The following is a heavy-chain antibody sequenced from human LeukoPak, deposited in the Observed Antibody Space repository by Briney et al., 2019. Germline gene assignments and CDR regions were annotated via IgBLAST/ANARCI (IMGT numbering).Heavy chain of an antibody. J-gene: IGHJ6*02. CDR2: ISTYNGNT. D-gene: IGHD2-15*01. V-gene: IGHV1-18*01. CDR1: GYTFTSYG. Sequence: ASVKVSCKASGYTFTSYGISWVRQAPGQGLEWMGWISTYNGNTNYAQKLQGRVTMTTDTSTSTAYMELRSLRSYGTAVYYCARDGYCSGGSCYSYYYYGMDVWGQGTTVTVSS. CDR3: ARDGYCSGGSCYSYYYYGMDV.